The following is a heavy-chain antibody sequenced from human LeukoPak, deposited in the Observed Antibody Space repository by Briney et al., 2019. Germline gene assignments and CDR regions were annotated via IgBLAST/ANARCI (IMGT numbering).Heavy chain of an antibody. Sequence: SVTVSCKASGGTFSSYAISWVRQAPGQGLEWMGGIIPIFGTANYAQKFQGRVTITADESTSTAYMELSSLRSEDTAVYYCASPGAMGYYDSSGYYPLDYWGQGTLVTVSS. CDR3: ASPGAMGYYDSSGYYPLDY. J-gene: IGHJ4*02. D-gene: IGHD3-22*01. CDR2: IIPIFGTA. CDR1: GGTFSSYA. V-gene: IGHV1-69*13.